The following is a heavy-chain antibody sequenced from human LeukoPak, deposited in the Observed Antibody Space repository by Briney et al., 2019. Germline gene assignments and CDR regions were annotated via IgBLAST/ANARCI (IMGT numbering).Heavy chain of an antibody. CDR3: ARVQQQLVFMRPICNWFDP. CDR2: IYYSGST. D-gene: IGHD6-13*01. V-gene: IGHV4-38-2*01. Sequence: PGGSLRLSCAASGFTFSDYYMSWIRQAPGKGLEWIGSIYYSGSTYYNPSLKSRVTISVDTSKNQFSLKLSSVTAADTAVYYCARVQQQLVFMRPICNWFDPWGQGTLVTVSS. J-gene: IGHJ5*02. CDR1: GFTFSDYY.